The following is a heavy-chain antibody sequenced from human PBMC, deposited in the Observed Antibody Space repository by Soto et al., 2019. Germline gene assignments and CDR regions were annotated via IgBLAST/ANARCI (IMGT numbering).Heavy chain of an antibody. CDR2: ISYDGSNK. J-gene: IGHJ4*02. CDR3: AKPASSFCRGGSCYSQFYDS. Sequence: GGSLRLSCEASGFTFSSYGMHWVRQAPGKGLEWVAVISYDGSNKYYAESVKGRFTISRDNSKNTLYLQINSLRAEDTAVYYCAKPASSFCRGGSCYSQFYDSWGQGGLVTSPQ. D-gene: IGHD2-15*01. CDR1: GFTFSSYG. V-gene: IGHV3-30*18.